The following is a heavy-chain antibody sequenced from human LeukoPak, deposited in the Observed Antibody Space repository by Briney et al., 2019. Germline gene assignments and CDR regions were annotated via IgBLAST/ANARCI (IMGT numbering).Heavy chain of an antibody. CDR2: IYGTGTI. CDR3: ATRGDYSDTSGNSYDALDI. Sequence: PSETLSLTCTVSGGSISSYYWSWIRQPAGKGLEWIGRIYGTGTITYNPSLQSRVTMSVDTSKNEFSLKMSSVTAADTAVYYCATRGDYSDTSGNSYDALDIWGQGTMVTVSS. D-gene: IGHD3-22*01. J-gene: IGHJ3*02. V-gene: IGHV4-4*07. CDR1: GGSISSYY.